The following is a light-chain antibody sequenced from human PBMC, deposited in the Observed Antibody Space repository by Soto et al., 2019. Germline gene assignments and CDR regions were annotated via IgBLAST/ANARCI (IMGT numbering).Light chain of an antibody. CDR1: QSVRSN. CDR2: SAS. Sequence: EIVMTQSPATLSVSPGDRATLSCRASQSVRSNLIWYQQRPGQPPRLLIYSASTRATGVPARFSGSGSGTEFTLTISSLQSEHFAVYYCQHHSNWPFITFGGGTKIVIK. CDR3: QHHSNWPFIT. J-gene: IGKJ4*01. V-gene: IGKV3-15*01.